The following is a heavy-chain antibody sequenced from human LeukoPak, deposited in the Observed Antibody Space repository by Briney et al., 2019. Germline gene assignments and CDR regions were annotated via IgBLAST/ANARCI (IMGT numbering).Heavy chain of an antibody. V-gene: IGHV3-23*01. CDR1: GFTFSTYA. J-gene: IGHJ4*02. Sequence: GGSLRLSCAASGFTFSTYAMSWVRQAPGKGLDWVSTISSSGVSTYYADSVKGRFTISRDNSKNTLYLQMKSLRAEDTAVYYCARPRDGFNLLDNWGQGTLVTVSS. CDR3: ARPRDGFNLLDN. CDR2: ISSSGVST. D-gene: IGHD5-24*01.